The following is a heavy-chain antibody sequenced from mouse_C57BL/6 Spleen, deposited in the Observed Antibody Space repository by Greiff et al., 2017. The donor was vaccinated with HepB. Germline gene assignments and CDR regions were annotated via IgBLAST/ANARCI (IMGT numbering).Heavy chain of an antibody. Sequence: VQLQQPGAELVMPGASVKLSCKASGYTFTSYWMHWVKQRPGQGLEWIGEIDPSDSYTNYNQKFKGKSTLTVDKSSSTAYMQLSSLTSEDSAVYYCARRVNYGNLYAMDYWGQGTSVTVSS. V-gene: IGHV1-69*01. D-gene: IGHD2-1*01. J-gene: IGHJ4*01. CDR1: GYTFTSYW. CDR3: ARRVNYGNLYAMDY. CDR2: IDPSDSYT.